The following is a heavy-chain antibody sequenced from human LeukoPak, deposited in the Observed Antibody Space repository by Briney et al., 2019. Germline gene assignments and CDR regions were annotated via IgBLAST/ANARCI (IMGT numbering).Heavy chain of an antibody. CDR2: INGDGRNI. J-gene: IGHJ6*02. D-gene: IGHD3-9*01. CDR1: GFTFSSYW. CDR3: TRDLMDYDVSTGLHHYYMDV. Sequence: GGSLRLSCVASGFTFSSYWMHWVRQDPRKGLVWVSRINGDGRNINYADTVRGRFTISRDNAKNTLYLQMNTLRVEDTAVYYCTRDLMDYDVSTGLHHYYMDVWGQGTTVTVSS. V-gene: IGHV3-74*01.